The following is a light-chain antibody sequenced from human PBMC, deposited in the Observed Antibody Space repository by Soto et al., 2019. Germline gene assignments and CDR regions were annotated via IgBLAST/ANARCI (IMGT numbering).Light chain of an antibody. V-gene: IGLV2-23*02. Sequence: QSALTQPASVSGSPGQSITISCTGTSSVVGYYNLVSWYQQHPGKAPKLIIFEVSKRPSGVSSRLSGSKSGNTASLAISGLQAEDEADYFCCTYAGSSTYVCGNGTKVTVL. J-gene: IGLJ1*01. CDR3: CTYAGSSTYV. CDR2: EVS. CDR1: SSVVGYYNL.